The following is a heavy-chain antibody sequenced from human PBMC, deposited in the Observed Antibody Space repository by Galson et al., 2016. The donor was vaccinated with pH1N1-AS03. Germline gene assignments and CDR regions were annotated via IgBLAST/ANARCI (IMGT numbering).Heavy chain of an antibody. V-gene: IGHV1-18*01. CDR3: ARDLRSDFGNSFVAGVQFGRY. Sequence: SVKVSCKASGYTFTNFGIIWVRQAPGQGLEWLGWISAYSGNTDYAQSLQGRVSMTTDPSTSTAYMELTRLTSDDTAIYYCARDLRSDFGNSFVAGVQFGRYWGQGTLVTVSS. J-gene: IGHJ4*02. CDR2: ISAYSGNT. CDR1: GYTFTNFG. D-gene: IGHD4-17*01.